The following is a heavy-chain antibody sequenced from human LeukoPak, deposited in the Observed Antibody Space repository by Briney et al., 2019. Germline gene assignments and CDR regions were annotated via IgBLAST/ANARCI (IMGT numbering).Heavy chain of an antibody. V-gene: IGHV4-59*01. J-gene: IGHJ6*03. Sequence: PSETLSLTCTVSGGSISSYYWGWVRQPPGEGLEWVGYIYYSGSTNYNPSLKSRVTISVDTSKNQFSLKLSSVTAADTAVYYCARGGNISSSPRYYYYYYMDVWGKGTTVTVSS. CDR2: IYYSGST. CDR3: ARGGNISSSPRYYYYYYMDV. CDR1: GGSISSYY. D-gene: IGHD1-26*01.